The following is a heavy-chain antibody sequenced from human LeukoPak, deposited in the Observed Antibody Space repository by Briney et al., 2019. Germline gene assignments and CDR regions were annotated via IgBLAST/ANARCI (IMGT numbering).Heavy chain of an antibody. D-gene: IGHD1-1*01. CDR1: GFTFSSYE. Sequence: GGSLTLSCAASGFTFSSYEMNWVRQAPGKGLEWVSYISTSGSTIYYADSVKGRFTISRDNAKNSLYLQMNSLRAEDTAVYYCARDPDGTGPSDYFDYWGQGTLVTVSS. CDR3: ARDPDGTGPSDYFDY. CDR2: ISTSGSTI. V-gene: IGHV3-48*03. J-gene: IGHJ4*02.